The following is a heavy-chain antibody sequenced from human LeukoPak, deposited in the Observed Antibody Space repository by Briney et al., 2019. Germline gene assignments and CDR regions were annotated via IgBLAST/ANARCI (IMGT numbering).Heavy chain of an antibody. Sequence: SETLSLTCTVSGGSISSYYWSWIRQPPGKGLEWIGYIYYSGSTNYNPSLKSRVTISVDTSKNQFSLKLSSVTAVDTAVYYCARTPAAGHSNWFDPWGQGTLVTVSS. V-gene: IGHV4-59*12. D-gene: IGHD6-13*01. J-gene: IGHJ5*02. CDR3: ARTPAAGHSNWFDP. CDR1: GGSISSYY. CDR2: IYYSGST.